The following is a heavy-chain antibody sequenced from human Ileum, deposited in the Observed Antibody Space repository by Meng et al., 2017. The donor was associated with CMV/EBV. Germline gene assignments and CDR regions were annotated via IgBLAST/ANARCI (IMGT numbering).Heavy chain of an antibody. Sequence: GESLKISCAASGFTFSHYYMSWIRQAPGKGLEWVSYISSSGTSTYYADSVKGRFTISRDNTKNSLYLQMNSLRAEDTAVYYCATAGNYYESSGLNWGQGTLVTVSS. V-gene: IGHV3-11*01. CDR2: ISSSGTST. J-gene: IGHJ4*02. D-gene: IGHD3-22*01. CDR3: ATAGNYYESSGLN. CDR1: GFTFSHYY.